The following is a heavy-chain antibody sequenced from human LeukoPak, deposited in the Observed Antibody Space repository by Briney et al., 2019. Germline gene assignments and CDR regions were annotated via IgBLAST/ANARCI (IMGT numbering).Heavy chain of an antibody. Sequence: GGSLRLSCAASGFTFSSYGMPWVRQAPGKGLEWVAIIWCDGSNKYYADSVKGRFTISRDNSRKTLYLQMNSLRAEDTAVYYCASVRGSSSSYYFDYWGQGALVTVSS. CDR1: GFTFSSYG. J-gene: IGHJ4*02. CDR2: IWCDGSNK. V-gene: IGHV3-33*01. CDR3: ASVRGSSSSYYFDY. D-gene: IGHD1-26*01.